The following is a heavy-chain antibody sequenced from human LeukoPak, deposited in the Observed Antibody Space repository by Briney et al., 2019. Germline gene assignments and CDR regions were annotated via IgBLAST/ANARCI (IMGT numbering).Heavy chain of an antibody. CDR2: IYYSGST. V-gene: IGHV4-59*01. CDR3: ARMLAYCGGDCYIFDY. D-gene: IGHD2-21*02. J-gene: IGHJ4*02. Sequence: SETLSLTYTVSGDSISSYYWSWIRQPPGKGLEWIGYIYYSGSTNYNPSLESRVTISVDTSKNQFSLKLSSVTAADTAVYYCARMLAYCGGDCYIFDYWGQGTLVTVSS. CDR1: GDSISSYY.